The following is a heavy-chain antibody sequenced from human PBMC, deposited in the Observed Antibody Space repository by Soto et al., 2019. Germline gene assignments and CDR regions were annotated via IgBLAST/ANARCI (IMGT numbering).Heavy chain of an antibody. CDR2: IKQDGSEN. D-gene: IGHD2-21*01. Sequence: EVQLVESGGGLVQPGGSLRLSCAASGFTFSNYWMSWVRQAPGKGLEWVANIKQDGSENYYVDSVKGRFTTSRDNTKNSFYLQMNSRRAEDTAVYYCARDHINGGKVDYWGRGSLVTVSS. CDR1: GFTFSNYW. V-gene: IGHV3-7*01. CDR3: ARDHINGGKVDY. J-gene: IGHJ4*02.